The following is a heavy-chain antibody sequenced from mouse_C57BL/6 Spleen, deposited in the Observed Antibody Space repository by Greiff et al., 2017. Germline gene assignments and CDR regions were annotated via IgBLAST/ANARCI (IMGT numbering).Heavy chain of an antibody. D-gene: IGHD1-1*02. Sequence: QVQLKQPGAELVRPGSSVKLSCKASGYTFTSYWMDWVKQRPGQGLEWIGNIYPSDSETHYNQKFKDKATSAVDKSSSPAYMQLSSLTSEDSAVYYCAISEIYDSAWWSYWGQGTLVTVSA. J-gene: IGHJ3*01. CDR3: AISEIYDSAWWSY. CDR2: IYPSDSET. V-gene: IGHV1-61*01. CDR1: GYTFTSYW.